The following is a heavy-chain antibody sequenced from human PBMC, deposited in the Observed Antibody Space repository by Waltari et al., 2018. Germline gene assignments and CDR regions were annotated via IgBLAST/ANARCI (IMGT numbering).Heavy chain of an antibody. V-gene: IGHV1-69*01. Sequence: QVQLVQSGAEVKKPGSSVKVSCKASGGTFSSYAIRWVRQAPGKGLEWMGGIIPIFGTANYAQKFQGRVTITADESTSTAYMELSSLRSEDTAVYYCARGSSGWYEKYYYGMDVWGQGTTVTVSS. CDR1: GGTFSSYA. D-gene: IGHD6-19*01. CDR2: IIPIFGTA. J-gene: IGHJ6*02. CDR3: ARGSSGWYEKYYYGMDV.